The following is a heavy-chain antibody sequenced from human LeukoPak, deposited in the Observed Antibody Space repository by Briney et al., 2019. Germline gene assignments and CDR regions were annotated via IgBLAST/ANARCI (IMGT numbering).Heavy chain of an antibody. V-gene: IGHV1-8*01. CDR3: ARAVSGWYNWFDP. J-gene: IGHJ5*02. CDR1: GYTFTSYD. Sequence: GASVKVSCKASGYTFTSYDINWVRQASGQGLEWMGWMNPNSGNTGYAQKFQGRVTMTRNTSISTAYMELSSLRSEDTAVYYCARAVSGWYNWFDPWGQGTLVTVSS. D-gene: IGHD6-19*01. CDR2: MNPNSGNT.